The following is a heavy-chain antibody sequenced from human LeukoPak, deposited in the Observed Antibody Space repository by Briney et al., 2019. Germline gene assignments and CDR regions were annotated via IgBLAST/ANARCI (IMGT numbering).Heavy chain of an antibody. J-gene: IGHJ3*02. D-gene: IGHD3-22*01. Sequence: GGSLRLSCAASGFTFSSYAMSWVRQAPGKGLEWGSAINGSGGSTYYADSVKGRFTISRDNSKNTLYLQMNSLRAEDTAVYYCAEDGEDGLFYYDSSGYGAFDIWGQGTMVTVSS. CDR2: INGSGGST. CDR1: GFTFSSYA. V-gene: IGHV3-23*01. CDR3: AEDGEDGLFYYDSSGYGAFDI.